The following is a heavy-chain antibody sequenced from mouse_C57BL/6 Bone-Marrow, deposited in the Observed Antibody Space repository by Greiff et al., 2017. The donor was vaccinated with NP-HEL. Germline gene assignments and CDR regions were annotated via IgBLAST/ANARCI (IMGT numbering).Heavy chain of an antibody. J-gene: IGHJ2*01. CDR1: GYSFTGYY. CDR2: INPSTGGT. CDR3: AREGGTRYYFDY. V-gene: IGHV1-42*01. Sequence: VQLKESGPELVKPGASVKISCKASGYSFTGYYMNWVKQSPEKSLEWIGEINPSTGGTTYNQKFKAKATLTVDKSSSTAYMQLKSLTSEDSAVYYCAREGGTRYYFDYWGQGTTLTVSS.